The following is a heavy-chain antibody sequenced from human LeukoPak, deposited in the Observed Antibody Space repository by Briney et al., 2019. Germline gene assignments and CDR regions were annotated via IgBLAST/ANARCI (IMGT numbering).Heavy chain of an antibody. CDR2: INHSGST. D-gene: IGHD3-10*01. CDR3: ARGRRGSGSSYFDY. J-gene: IGHJ4*02. V-gene: IGHV4-39*07. Sequence: NPSETLSLTCTVSGGSISSSSYYWSWIRQPPGKGLEWIGEINHSGSTNYNPSLKSRVTISVDTSKNQFSLKLSSVTAADTAVYYCARGRRGSGSSYFDYWGQGTLVTVSS. CDR1: GGSISSSSYY.